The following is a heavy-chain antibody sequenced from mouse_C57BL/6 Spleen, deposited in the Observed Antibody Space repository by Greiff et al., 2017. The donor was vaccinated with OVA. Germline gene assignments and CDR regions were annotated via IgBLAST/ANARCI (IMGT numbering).Heavy chain of an antibody. CDR2: IDPSDSYT. CDR3: ARWDSNCDY. CDR1: GYTFTSYW. J-gene: IGHJ2*01. Sequence: QVQLQQPGAELVKPGASVKLSCKASGYTFTSYWMQWVKQRPGQGLEWIGEIDPSDSYTNYNQKFKGKATLTEDTSTSTAYMQLSSLTSEDSAGYYWARWDSNCDYWGQGTTLTVSS. V-gene: IGHV1-50*01. D-gene: IGHD2-5*01.